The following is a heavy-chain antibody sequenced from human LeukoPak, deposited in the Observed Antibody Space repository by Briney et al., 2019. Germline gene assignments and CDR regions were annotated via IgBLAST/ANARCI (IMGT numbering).Heavy chain of an antibody. J-gene: IGHJ4*02. D-gene: IGHD3-22*01. CDR1: GGSFSGYY. CDR3: ASSGSGYYYPHSY. CDR2: INHSGST. Sequence: SETLSLTCAVYGGSFSGYYWSWLRQPPGKGLEWLGEINHSGSTNYNPSLKSRVTISVDTSKNQFSLKLSSVTAADTAVYYCASSGSGYYYPHSYWGQGTLVTVSS. V-gene: IGHV4-34*01.